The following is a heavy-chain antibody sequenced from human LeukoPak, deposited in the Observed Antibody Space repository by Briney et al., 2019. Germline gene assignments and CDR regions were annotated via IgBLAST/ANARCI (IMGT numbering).Heavy chain of an antibody. Sequence: PGRSLRLSCAASGLTFDDYAMHWVRQAPGKGLEGVSGISWNSGSIGYADSVKGRFTISRDNDKNSLYLQMNSLRAEDTALYYCATKLLMGGYSYCFGYWGQGTLVTVSS. D-gene: IGHD5-18*01. V-gene: IGHV3-9*01. CDR3: ATKLLMGGYSYCFGY. J-gene: IGHJ4*02. CDR1: GLTFDDYA. CDR2: ISWNSGSI.